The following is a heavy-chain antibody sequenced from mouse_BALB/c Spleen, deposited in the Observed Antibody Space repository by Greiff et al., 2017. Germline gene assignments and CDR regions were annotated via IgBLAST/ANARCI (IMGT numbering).Heavy chain of an antibody. J-gene: IGHJ4*01. D-gene: IGHD2-1*01. CDR2: INPGNVNT. CDR3: TKGGNYEMDY. V-gene: IGHV1S56*01. Sequence: VQLQQSGPELVKPGASVRISCKASGYTFTSYFIHWVKQRPGQGLEWIGWINPGNVNTKYNEKFKGKATLTADKSSSTYYMQLSSLTSEDSAVYFCTKGGNYEMDYWGQGTSVTVSS. CDR1: GYTFTSYF.